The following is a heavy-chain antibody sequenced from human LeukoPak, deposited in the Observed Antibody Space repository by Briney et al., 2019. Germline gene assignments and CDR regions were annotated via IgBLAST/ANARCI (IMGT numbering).Heavy chain of an antibody. CDR3: AKAIIGYPDAFDI. D-gene: IGHD3-22*01. Sequence: PGGSLRLSCAASGFTFDDYAMHWVRQAPGKDLEWVSGISWNSGSIGYADSVKGRFTISRDNAKNSLYLQMNSLRAEDTALYYCAKAIIGYPDAFDIWGQGTMVTVSS. V-gene: IGHV3-9*01. J-gene: IGHJ3*02. CDR2: ISWNSGSI. CDR1: GFTFDDYA.